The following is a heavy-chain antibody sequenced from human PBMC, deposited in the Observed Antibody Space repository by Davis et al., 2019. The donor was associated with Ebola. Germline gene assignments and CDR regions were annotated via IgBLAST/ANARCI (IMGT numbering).Heavy chain of an antibody. CDR2: INHNANT. D-gene: IGHD6-13*01. V-gene: IGHV4-34*01. Sequence: MPSETLSLTCDLYGASTNIYYWSWIRQPPGKGLEWIGEINHNANTKYNPSLKSRVTISVDTSKNQFSLKLSSVTAADTAVYYCARALPRAAAQVGWFDPWGQGTLVTVSS. CDR1: GASTNIYY. CDR3: ARALPRAAAQVGWFDP. J-gene: IGHJ5*02.